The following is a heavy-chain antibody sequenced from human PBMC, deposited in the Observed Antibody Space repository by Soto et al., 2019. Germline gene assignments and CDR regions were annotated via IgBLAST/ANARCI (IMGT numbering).Heavy chain of an antibody. D-gene: IGHD5-12*01. V-gene: IGHV1-18*01. CDR3: ARDLVPGYTGFSDY. J-gene: IGHJ4*02. Sequence: GASVKVSCKASGYTFTSYGISWVRQAPGQGLEWMGWISAYNGNTKYAQKLQGRVTMTTDTSTSTAYMELRSLTSDDTAVYYCARDLVPGYTGFSDYWGQGTLVTVSS. CDR1: GYTFTSYG. CDR2: ISAYNGNT.